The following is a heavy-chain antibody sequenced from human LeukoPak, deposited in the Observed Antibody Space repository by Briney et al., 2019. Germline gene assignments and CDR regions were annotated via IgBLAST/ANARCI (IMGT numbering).Heavy chain of an antibody. Sequence: SVKVSCKASGGTFSSYAISWVRQAPGQGLEWMGGIIPIFGTANYAQKFQGRVTITADESTSTAYMELSSLRSEDTAVYYCARSVGVDPPYDSSGYYYYAPAFDYWGQGTLVTVSS. D-gene: IGHD3-22*01. V-gene: IGHV1-69*13. CDR2: IIPIFGTA. CDR3: ARSVGVDPPYDSSGYYYYAPAFDY. CDR1: GGTFSSYA. J-gene: IGHJ4*02.